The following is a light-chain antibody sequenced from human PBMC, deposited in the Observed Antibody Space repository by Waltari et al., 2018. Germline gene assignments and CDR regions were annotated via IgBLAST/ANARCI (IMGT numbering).Light chain of an antibody. Sequence: ETVMTQSPATLSEAPGERATLSCRASQGVGRELAWYQQKPGQAPRLLIYGVSTRATGVPARFSGSGSGAEFTLTISSLQSEDFEVYYCQQYDNWPLTFGGGTKVEIK. CDR3: QQYDNWPLT. CDR1: QGVGRE. J-gene: IGKJ4*01. CDR2: GVS. V-gene: IGKV3D-15*01.